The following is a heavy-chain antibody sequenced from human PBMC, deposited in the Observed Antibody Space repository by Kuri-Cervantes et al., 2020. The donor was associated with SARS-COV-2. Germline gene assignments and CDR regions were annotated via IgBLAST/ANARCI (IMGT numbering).Heavy chain of an antibody. V-gene: IGHV4-4*07. J-gene: IGHJ3*02. CDR2: IYTSGST. D-gene: IGHD6-19*01. Sequence: GSLRLSCTVSGGSISSYYWSWIRQPAGKGLEWIGRIYTSGSTNYNPSLKSRVTMSVDTSKNQFSLKLNSVTPEDTAVYYCAREILQWLDRESDAFDIWGQGTMVTVSS. CDR1: GGSISSYY. CDR3: AREILQWLDRESDAFDI.